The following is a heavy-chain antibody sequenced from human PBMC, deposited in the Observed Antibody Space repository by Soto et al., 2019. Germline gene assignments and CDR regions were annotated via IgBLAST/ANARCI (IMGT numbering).Heavy chain of an antibody. CDR1: GFNYSNYA. Sequence: PGGSLRLSCAASGFNYSNYAMHWVRQATGKGLEWLAIISFEGSNKYSAKRVKDRFTISRDNSKSTLYLQMNSLRPEDTAVYYCAKDWATLNSFGFDFWGQGTLVTVSS. J-gene: IGHJ4*02. D-gene: IGHD5-18*01. CDR3: AKDWATLNSFGFDF. CDR2: ISFEGSNK. V-gene: IGHV3-30*18.